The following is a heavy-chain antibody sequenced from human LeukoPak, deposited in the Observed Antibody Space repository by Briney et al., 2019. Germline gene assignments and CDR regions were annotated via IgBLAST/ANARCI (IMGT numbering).Heavy chain of an antibody. J-gene: IGHJ6*02. D-gene: IGHD2-2*01. CDR3: AASGCTSCYPKPRDYYYYYGMDV. V-gene: IGHV3-7*03. CDR1: GFTFSSYW. Sequence: GGSLRLSCAASGFTFSSYWMNWARQAPGKGLEWVASINHNGNVNYYVDSVKGRFTISRDNAKNSLYLQMSNLRAEDTAVYYCAASGCTSCYPKPRDYYYYYGMDVWGQGTTVTVSS. CDR2: INHNGNVN.